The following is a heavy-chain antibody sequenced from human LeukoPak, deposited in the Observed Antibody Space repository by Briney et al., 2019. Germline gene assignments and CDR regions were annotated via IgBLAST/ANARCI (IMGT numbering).Heavy chain of an antibody. CDR3: ARGRVDIVATRYNWFDP. CDR2: IYPGDSDT. J-gene: IGHJ5*02. V-gene: IGHV5-51*01. D-gene: IGHD5-12*01. CDR1: GYSFTNYW. Sequence: GESLKISCKGSGYSFTNYWIGWVRQMPGKGLEWMGIIYPGDSDTRYGPSFQGQVTISADKSISTAYLQWSSLKASDTAMYYCARGRVDIVATRYNWFDPWGQGTLVIVSS.